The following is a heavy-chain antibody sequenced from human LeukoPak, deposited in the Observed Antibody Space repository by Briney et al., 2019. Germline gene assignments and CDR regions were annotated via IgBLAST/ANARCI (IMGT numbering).Heavy chain of an antibody. Sequence: PGGSLRLSCSASGFTFSSYAMHWVRQAPGKGLEYVSAISSNGGSTYYADSVKGRFTISRDNSKNTLYLQMSSLRAEDTAVYYCVKAPPLGGPGSYYPAPLDYWGQGTLVTVSS. CDR3: VKAPPLGGPGSYYPAPLDY. V-gene: IGHV3-64D*06. CDR2: ISSNGGST. CDR1: GFTFSSYA. D-gene: IGHD3-10*01. J-gene: IGHJ4*02.